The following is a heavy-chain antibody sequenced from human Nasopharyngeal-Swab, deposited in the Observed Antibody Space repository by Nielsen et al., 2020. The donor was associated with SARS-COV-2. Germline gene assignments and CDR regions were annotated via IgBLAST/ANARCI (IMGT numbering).Heavy chain of an antibody. Sequence: GESLKISCAASGFTFSSYSMNWVRQAPGKGLKWVSSISSSSSYIYYADSVKGRFTISRDNAKNSLYLQMNSLRAEDTAVYYCARDNPYCSSTSCYWAYYYYYGMDVWGQGTTVTVPS. CDR2: ISSSSSYI. D-gene: IGHD2-2*01. J-gene: IGHJ6*02. CDR3: ARDNPYCSSTSCYWAYYYYYGMDV. CDR1: GFTFSSYS. V-gene: IGHV3-21*01.